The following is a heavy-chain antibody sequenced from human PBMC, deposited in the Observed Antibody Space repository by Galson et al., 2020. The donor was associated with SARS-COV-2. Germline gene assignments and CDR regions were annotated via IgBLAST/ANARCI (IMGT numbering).Heavy chain of an antibody. CDR2: IWYDGSNK. D-gene: IGHD2-21*02. CDR3: ARDRIGGDRWGYGMDV. Sequence: GASLKISCSASGITFSSYGMPWVRQAPGQGLEWVAVIWYDGSNKYYADSVKGRFPISRDNSKNTLYLQMNSLRAEDTAVYYCARDRIGGDRWGYGMDVWGKGTTVTVSS. V-gene: IGHV3-33*01. J-gene: IGHJ6*04. CDR1: GITFSSYG.